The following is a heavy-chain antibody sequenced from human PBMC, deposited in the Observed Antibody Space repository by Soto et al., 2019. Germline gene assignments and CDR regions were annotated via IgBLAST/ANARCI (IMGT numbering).Heavy chain of an antibody. CDR2: ISGSGGST. CDR1: GFTFSSYA. Sequence: PGGSLRLSCAASGFTFSSYAMSWVRQAPGKGLEWVSAISGSGGSTYYADPVKGRFTISRDNSKNTLYLQMNSLRAEDTAVYYCAKGSNWNDGTNWFDPWGQGTLVTVSS. J-gene: IGHJ5*02. V-gene: IGHV3-23*01. D-gene: IGHD1-1*01. CDR3: AKGSNWNDGTNWFDP.